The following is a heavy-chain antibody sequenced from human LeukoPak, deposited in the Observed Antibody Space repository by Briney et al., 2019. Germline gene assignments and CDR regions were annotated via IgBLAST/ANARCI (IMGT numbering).Heavy chain of an antibody. CDR3: ASSSSGWWYFDY. J-gene: IGHJ4*02. CDR2: IYYSGST. CDR1: GGSISSSSYY. Sequence: SETLSLTCTVSGGSISSSSYYWGWIRQPPGKGLEWIGYIYYSGSTNYNPSLKSRVTISVDTSKNQFSLELSSVTAADTAVYYCASSSSGWWYFDYWGQGTLVTVSS. D-gene: IGHD6-6*01. V-gene: IGHV4-61*05.